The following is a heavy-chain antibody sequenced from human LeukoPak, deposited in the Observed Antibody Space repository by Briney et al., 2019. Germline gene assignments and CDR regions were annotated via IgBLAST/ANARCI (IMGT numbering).Heavy chain of an antibody. CDR1: GGSVSSESSH. CDR3: ARGVGGGRGGFDI. D-gene: IGHD3-16*01. V-gene: IGHV4-61*01. J-gene: IGHJ3*02. CDR2: IFNSGSS. Sequence: SETLSLTCTVSGGSVSSESSHSSWIRQPPGKGLEWIAYIFNSGSSNYNPSLKSRVTRSVDTSKNQFSLKLNSVTAADTAQYHCARGVGGGRGGFDIWGQGTMVTVSS.